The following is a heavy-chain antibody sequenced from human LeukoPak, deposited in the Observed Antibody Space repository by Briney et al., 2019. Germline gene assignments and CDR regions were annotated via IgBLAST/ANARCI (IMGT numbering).Heavy chain of an antibody. V-gene: IGHV3-33*08. CDR2: VWYGGSNK. Sequence: GGSLRLSCAASGFTFSSYGMHWVRQAPGKGLEWVAVVWYGGSNKYYADSVKGRFTISRDNSKNTLYLQMNSLRAEDTAVYYCASSIAGPDYFDYWGQGTLVTVSS. J-gene: IGHJ4*02. D-gene: IGHD2-2*01. CDR1: GFTFSSYG. CDR3: ASSIAGPDYFDY.